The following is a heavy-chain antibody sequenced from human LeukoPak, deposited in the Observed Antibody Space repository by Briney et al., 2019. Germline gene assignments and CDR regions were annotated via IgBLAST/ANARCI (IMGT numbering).Heavy chain of an antibody. CDR2: ISAYNGNT. J-gene: IGHJ3*02. CDR3: ARDQDYDSSGPPFDI. CDR1: GYTFTSYG. D-gene: IGHD3-22*01. Sequence: ASVKVSCKASGYTFTSYGISWVRQAPGQGLEWMGWISAYNGNTNYAQKLQGRVTITRDTSASTAHMELSSLRSEDTAVYYCARDQDYDSSGPPFDIWGQGTMVTVSS. V-gene: IGHV1-18*01.